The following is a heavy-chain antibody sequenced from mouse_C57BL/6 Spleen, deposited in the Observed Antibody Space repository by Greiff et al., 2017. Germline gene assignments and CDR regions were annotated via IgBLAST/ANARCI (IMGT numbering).Heavy chain of an antibody. Sequence: QVQLQQPGAELVRPGSSVKLSCKASGYTFTSYWMEWVKQRPGQGLEWIGNIYPSDSETHYNQKFKDKATLTVDKSSSTAYMQLSSLTSEDSAVYYCARGWDYCAMDYWGQGTSVTVSS. J-gene: IGHJ4*01. V-gene: IGHV1-61*01. CDR1: GYTFTSYW. CDR3: ARGWDYCAMDY. CDR2: IYPSDSET. D-gene: IGHD4-1*01.